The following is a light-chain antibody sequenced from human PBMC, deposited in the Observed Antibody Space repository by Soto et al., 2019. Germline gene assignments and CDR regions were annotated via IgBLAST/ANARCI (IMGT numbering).Light chain of an antibody. Sequence: QSALTQPASVSVSPGQSIAISYTGTSSDVGAFNYVSWYQQHPGKAPKFMIFDVSSRPSGVSDRFSGSKSGNTASLTISGLQTEDEADYYCASYTTSSTYVFGTGTKVTVL. V-gene: IGLV2-14*03. CDR1: SSDVGAFNY. CDR2: DVS. J-gene: IGLJ1*01. CDR3: ASYTTSSTYV.